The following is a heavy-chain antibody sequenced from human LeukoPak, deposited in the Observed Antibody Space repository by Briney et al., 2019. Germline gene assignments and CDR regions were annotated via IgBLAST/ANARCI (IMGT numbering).Heavy chain of an antibody. V-gene: IGHV4-30-4*01. CDR1: GGSISSGDYY. CDR3: AREKPNYDSSVDY. D-gene: IGHD3-22*01. J-gene: IGHJ4*02. CDR2: IYYSGST. Sequence: PSETLSLTCTVSGGSISSGDYYWSWIRQPPGKGLEWTGYIYYSGSTYYNPSLKSRVTISVDTSKNQFSLKLSSVTAADTAVYYCAREKPNYDSSVDYWGQGTLVTVSS.